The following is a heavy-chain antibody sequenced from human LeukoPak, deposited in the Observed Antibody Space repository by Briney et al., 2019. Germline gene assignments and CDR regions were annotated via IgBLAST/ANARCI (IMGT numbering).Heavy chain of an antibody. CDR3: AKGVFGVNRAFDY. D-gene: IGHD3-3*01. CDR1: GFTFNTCA. Sequence: GGSLRLSCEASGFTFNTCAMSWVRQAPGKGLEWVSAISESGSGTYYADSVKGRFTISRDNSKNTLSLQMNSLRDDDTALYYCAKGVFGVNRAFDYWGQGTLVTVSS. CDR2: ISESGSGT. J-gene: IGHJ4*02. V-gene: IGHV3-23*01.